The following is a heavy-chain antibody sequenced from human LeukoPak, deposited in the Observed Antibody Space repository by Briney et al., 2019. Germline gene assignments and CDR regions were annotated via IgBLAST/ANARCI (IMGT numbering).Heavy chain of an antibody. V-gene: IGHV3-21*01. D-gene: IGHD3-10*01. CDR1: GFTFSSYS. J-gene: IGHJ4*02. CDR2: ISSSSRYI. Sequence: GGSLRLSCAASGFTFSSYSLNWVRQAPGKGLEWASSISSSSRYIFYADSVKGRFTISRDNAKNSLYLQMNSLRAEDTAVYYCARDRGSSFDYWGQGTLVTVSS. CDR3: ARDRGSSFDY.